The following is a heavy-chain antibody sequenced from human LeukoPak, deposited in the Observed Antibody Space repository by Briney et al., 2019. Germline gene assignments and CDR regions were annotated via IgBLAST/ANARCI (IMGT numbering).Heavy chain of an antibody. CDR2: IYHSGST. V-gene: IGHV4-38-2*02. CDR1: GYSISSGYY. J-gene: IGHJ4*02. Sequence: SETLSLTCAVSGYSISSGYYWGWIRQPPGKGLEWIGSIYHSGSTYYNPSLKSRVTISVDTSKNQFSLKLSSVTAADTAVYYCAREGHDYYGSGSYYNRGFDYWGQGTLVTVSS. CDR3: AREGHDYYGSGSYYNRGFDY. D-gene: IGHD3-10*01.